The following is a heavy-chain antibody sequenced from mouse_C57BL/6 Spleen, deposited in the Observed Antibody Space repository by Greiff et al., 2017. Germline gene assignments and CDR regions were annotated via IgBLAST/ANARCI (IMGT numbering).Heavy chain of an antibody. V-gene: IGHV1-82*01. J-gene: IGHJ2*01. Sequence: VQGVESGPELVKPGASVKISCKASGYAFSSSWMNWVKQRPGKGLEGIGRIYPGDGDTNYNGKFKGKATLTADKSSSTAYMQLSSLTSEDSAVYFCARSTTVVATKDYWGQGTTLTVSS. CDR3: ARSTTVVATKDY. CDR2: IYPGDGDT. D-gene: IGHD1-1*01. CDR1: GYAFSSSW.